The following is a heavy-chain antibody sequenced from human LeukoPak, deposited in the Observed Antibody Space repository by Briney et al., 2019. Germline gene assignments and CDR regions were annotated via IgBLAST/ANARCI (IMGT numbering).Heavy chain of an antibody. D-gene: IGHD2-2*01. CDR3: ARGVLGYCSSTSCHSYYYYYYGMDV. CDR1: GGTFSSYA. CDR2: IIPIFGTA. J-gene: IGHJ6*02. Sequence: SVKVSCKASGGTFSSYAISWVRQAPGQGLEWMGGIIPIFGTANYAQKFQGRVTITADESTSTAYMELSSLRSEDTAVYYCARGVLGYCSSTSCHSYYYYYYGMDVWGQGTTVTVSS. V-gene: IGHV1-69*13.